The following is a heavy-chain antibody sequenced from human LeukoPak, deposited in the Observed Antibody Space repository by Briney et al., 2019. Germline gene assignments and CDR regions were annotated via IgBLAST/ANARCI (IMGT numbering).Heavy chain of an antibody. CDR2: IYYSGST. V-gene: IGHV4-59*01. D-gene: IGHD1-26*01. Sequence: SETLSLTCTVSGGSISSYYWSWLRQPPGKGLEWVGYIYYSGSTNNNPSLKSRVTISVDTFKNQFSLKLSSVTAADTAVYYCARVLYSGTYYARAYFDYWGQGTLVTVSS. CDR3: ARVLYSGTYYARAYFDY. CDR1: GGSISSYY. J-gene: IGHJ4*02.